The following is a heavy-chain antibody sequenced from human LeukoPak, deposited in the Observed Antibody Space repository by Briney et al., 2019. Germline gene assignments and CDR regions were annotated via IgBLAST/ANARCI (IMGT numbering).Heavy chain of an antibody. CDR1: GFTFNNYA. CDR3: AKEPAPYSSGWYFPDDH. Sequence: VGSLRLSCAGSGFTFNNYAMSWVRQTPRKGLEWVSTISISGDGTYYADPVKGRFTMSRDNSKNTLYLQMNNLRAEDTAVYYCAKEPAPYSSGWYFPDDHWGQGALVTVSS. CDR2: ISISGDGT. D-gene: IGHD6-19*01. J-gene: IGHJ5*02. V-gene: IGHV3-23*01.